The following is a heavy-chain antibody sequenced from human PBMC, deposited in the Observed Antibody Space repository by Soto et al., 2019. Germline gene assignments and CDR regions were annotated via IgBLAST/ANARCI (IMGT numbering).Heavy chain of an antibody. V-gene: IGHV4-31*03. D-gene: IGHD1-1*01. CDR1: GVSINIGGYY. J-gene: IGHJ3*02. CDR2: IYYTGST. Sequence: QVQLQESGPGLVKPSQTLSLTCTVSGVSINIGGYYWSWIRQHPGKGLEWIGYIYYTGSTYYTASLNSRITMSLDTSKNQFSLKLSSVTVADTAVYYCARGSQLERDALDIWGQGTMVTVSS. CDR3: ARGSQLERDALDI.